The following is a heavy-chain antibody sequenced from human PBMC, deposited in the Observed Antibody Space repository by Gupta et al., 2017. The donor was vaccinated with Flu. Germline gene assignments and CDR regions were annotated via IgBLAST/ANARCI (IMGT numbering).Heavy chain of an antibody. V-gene: IGHV3-23*01. D-gene: IGHD6-6*01. CDR3: AKDPSYDAFDI. J-gene: IGHJ3*02. CDR1: GFTFSSYP. Sequence: EVQLLESGAGFVQPGGSLRLSCAASGFTFSSYPISWVRQAPGKGLEWVSAISGSGGSTYYADSVKGRFTISRDNSKNTLYLQMNSLRAEDTAVYYCAKDPSYDAFDIWGQGTMVTVSS. CDR2: ISGSGGST.